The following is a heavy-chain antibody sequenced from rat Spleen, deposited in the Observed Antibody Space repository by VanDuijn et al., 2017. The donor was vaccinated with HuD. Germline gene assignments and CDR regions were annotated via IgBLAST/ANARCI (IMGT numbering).Heavy chain of an antibody. CDR1: GFTFSTFP. Sequence: EVQLVESGGGLVQPGRSLKLSCAASGFTFSTFPMAWVRQAPKKGLEWVASINTNGDRTYYRDSVQGRFTISRDNAKSSLYLQMDRLTSEDTATYYCTTDNGGYDFDYWGQGVMVTVSS. CDR2: INTNGDRT. V-gene: IGHV5-46*01. CDR3: TTDNGGYDFDY. D-gene: IGHD1-11*01. J-gene: IGHJ2*01.